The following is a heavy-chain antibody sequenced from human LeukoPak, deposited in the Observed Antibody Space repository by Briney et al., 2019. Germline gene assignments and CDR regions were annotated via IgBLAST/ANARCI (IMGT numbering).Heavy chain of an antibody. Sequence: GESLKISCQGSGYSFTTYWIGWVRQMPGKGLEWMGIIYPGDSDTRYSPSFQGQVTISADRSTSTAHLQWSSLKASDTAMYFCARHGMGQQLESWFDPWGQGTLVTVSS. V-gene: IGHV5-51*01. CDR3: ARHGMGQQLESWFDP. CDR2: IYPGDSDT. CDR1: GYSFTTYW. J-gene: IGHJ5*02. D-gene: IGHD6-13*01.